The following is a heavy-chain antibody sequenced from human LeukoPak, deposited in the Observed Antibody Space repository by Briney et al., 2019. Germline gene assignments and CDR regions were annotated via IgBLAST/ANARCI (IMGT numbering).Heavy chain of an antibody. V-gene: IGHV5-51*01. Sequence: GESLKISCKGSGYSFTNYWISWVRQMPGQGLEWMGVIYPSDSDTRYSPSFQGQVTISADKSISTAYLQWSSLKASDTAMYYCARLVESSGYYADYWGQGTLVTVSS. CDR2: IYPSDSDT. D-gene: IGHD3-22*01. J-gene: IGHJ4*02. CDR1: GYSFTNYW. CDR3: ARLVESSGYYADY.